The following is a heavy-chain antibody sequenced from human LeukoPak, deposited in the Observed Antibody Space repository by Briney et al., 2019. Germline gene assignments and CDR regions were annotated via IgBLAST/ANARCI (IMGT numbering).Heavy chain of an antibody. D-gene: IGHD3-16*01. CDR1: GFTFDDYG. CDR2: INWNGGST. J-gene: IGHJ4*02. V-gene: IGHV3-20*01. CDR3: GRAGGGAGGDYFDY. Sequence: GGSLRLSCAASGFTFDDYGMSWVRQAPGKGLEWVSGINWNGGSTGYADSVKGRFTTSRDNAKNSLYLQMNSLRAEDTDLYHCGRAGGGAGGDYFDYWGQGPLVTVSS.